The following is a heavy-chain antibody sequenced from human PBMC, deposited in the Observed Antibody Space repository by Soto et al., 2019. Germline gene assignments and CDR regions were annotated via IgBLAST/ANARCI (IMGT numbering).Heavy chain of an antibody. CDR3: ARQKKYYYYSSYRY. D-gene: IGHD3-22*01. CDR1: GGSVSSGSYY. Sequence: SETLSLTCTVSGGSVSSGSYYWSWIRQPPGKGLEWIGYIYYSGSTNYNPSLKSRVTISVDTSKNQFSLKLSSVTAADTAVYYCARQKKYYYYSSYRYWGQGTLVTVSS. CDR2: IYYSGST. J-gene: IGHJ4*02. V-gene: IGHV4-61*01.